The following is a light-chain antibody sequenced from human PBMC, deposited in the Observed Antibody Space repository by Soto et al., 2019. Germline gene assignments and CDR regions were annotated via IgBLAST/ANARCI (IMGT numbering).Light chain of an antibody. CDR3: QQYNSSPWT. V-gene: IGKV1-5*03. Sequence: DIQMTQSPSTLSASLGDRATLTCRASQSINIWLAWYQQKTGRAPKLLIYKASTLDSGVPSRFSGSGSGTEFTLTISRLQPDDFATYYCQQYNSSPWTFGQGTKVDIK. J-gene: IGKJ1*01. CDR2: KAS. CDR1: QSINIW.